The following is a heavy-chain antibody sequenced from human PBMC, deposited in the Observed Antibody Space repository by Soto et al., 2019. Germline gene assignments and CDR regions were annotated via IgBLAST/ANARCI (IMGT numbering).Heavy chain of an antibody. CDR2: IYSGGAT. CDR3: AKVGPYDWGSYMFRYNWFGP. J-gene: IGHJ5*02. D-gene: IGHD3-10*01. Sequence: PGGSLRLSCAAAGFRVSTSHISWVRPAPGKGLEWVSVIYSGGATHYAVSVKGRLIISRDKSKNTVDLQMNSLRAEDTAVYYCAKVGPYDWGSYMFRYNWFGPWGPGTLVTV. CDR1: GFRVSTSH. V-gene: IGHV3-53*01.